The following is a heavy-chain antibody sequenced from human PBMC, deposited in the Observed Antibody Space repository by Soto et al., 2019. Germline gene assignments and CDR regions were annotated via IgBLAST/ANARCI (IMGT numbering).Heavy chain of an antibody. CDR1: GFTFSSYA. J-gene: IGHJ3*02. Sequence: PGGSLRLSCAASGFTFSSYAMHWVRQAPGKGLEWVAVISYGGSNKYYADSVKGRFTISRDNSKNTLYLQMNSLRAEDTAVYYCARDRIGYRYDAFDIWGQGTMVTVSS. V-gene: IGHV3-30-3*01. CDR2: ISYGGSNK. D-gene: IGHD5-12*01. CDR3: ARDRIGYRYDAFDI.